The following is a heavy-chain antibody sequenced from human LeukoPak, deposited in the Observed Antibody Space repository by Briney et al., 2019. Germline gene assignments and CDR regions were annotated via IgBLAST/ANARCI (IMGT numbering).Heavy chain of an antibody. CDR1: RFSFASHA. V-gene: IGHV3-33*01. CDR3: AAAYGSGWHVEDH. D-gene: IGHD6-19*01. J-gene: IGHJ4*02. CDR2: IWHDGRNT. Sequence: PLGSLRDSSAQPRFSFASHARRSGPHTPRERLGCGSVIWHDGRNTNYADAVKGRFTISRDNSENPLYLQMNNLRAEDTAVYYCAAAYGSGWHVEDHWGQGTLVTVSS.